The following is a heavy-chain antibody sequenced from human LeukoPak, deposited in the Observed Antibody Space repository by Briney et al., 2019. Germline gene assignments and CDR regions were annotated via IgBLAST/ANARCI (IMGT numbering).Heavy chain of an antibody. V-gene: IGHV3-30-3*01. D-gene: IGHD6-19*01. J-gene: IGHJ5*02. Sequence: GGSLRLSCAASGFTFSSYAMNWVRQAPGKGLEWVAVISHGGSNKYYADSVKGRFTISRDNSKNTLYLQMNSLRAEDTAVYYCARDRRQWLANNWFDPWGGGT. CDR1: GFTFSSYA. CDR3: ARDRRQWLANNWFDP. CDR2: ISHGGSNK.